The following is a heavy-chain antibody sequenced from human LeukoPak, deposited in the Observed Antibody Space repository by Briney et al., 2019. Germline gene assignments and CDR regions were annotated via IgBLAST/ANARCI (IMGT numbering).Heavy chain of an antibody. D-gene: IGHD5-12*01. CDR1: GGTFSSYA. CDR3: ASNTVGGYVGY. V-gene: IGHV1-69*05. Sequence: SVKVSCKASGGTFSSYAISWVRQAPGQGLEWMGGIIPIFGTANYAQKFQGRVTITRNTSISTAYMELSSLRSEDTAVYYCASNTVGGYVGYWGQGTLVTVSS. CDR2: IIPIFGTA. J-gene: IGHJ4*02.